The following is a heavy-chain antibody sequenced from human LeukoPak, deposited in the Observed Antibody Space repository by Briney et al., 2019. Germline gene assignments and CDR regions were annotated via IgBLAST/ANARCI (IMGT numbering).Heavy chain of an antibody. V-gene: IGHV1-46*01. CDR2: INPSGGST. Sequence: ASVKVSCKASGYTFTSYYMHWVRQAPGQGLEWMGIINPSGGSTSYAQKFQGRVTMTRDTSTSTVYMELSSLRSEDTAVYYSARDLEQWLVRNGMDVWGQGTTVTVSS. J-gene: IGHJ6*02. CDR1: GYTFTSYY. D-gene: IGHD6-19*01. CDR3: ARDLEQWLVRNGMDV.